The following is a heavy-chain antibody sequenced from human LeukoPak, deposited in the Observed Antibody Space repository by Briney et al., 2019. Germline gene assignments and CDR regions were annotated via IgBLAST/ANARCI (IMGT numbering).Heavy chain of an antibody. V-gene: IGHV1-8*01. CDR1: GYTFTTYD. Sequence: ASVTVSFTASGYTFTTYDINWVRQATGQGLEWMGWMNPNSGNTGYAQKFQGRVTMTRDTSISTACLELSNLRSEDTAVYYCASYSIADLPELIREVRYYYYMDVWGKGTTVTISS. D-gene: IGHD6-13*01. CDR2: MNPNSGNT. J-gene: IGHJ6*03. CDR3: ASYSIADLPELIREVRYYYYMDV.